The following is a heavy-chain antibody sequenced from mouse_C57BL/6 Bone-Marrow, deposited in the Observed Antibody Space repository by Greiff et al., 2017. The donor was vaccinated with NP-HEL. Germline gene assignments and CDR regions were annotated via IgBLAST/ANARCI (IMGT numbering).Heavy chain of an antibody. V-gene: IGHV5-12*01. D-gene: IGHD1-1*01. J-gene: IGHJ2*01. CDR2: ISNGGGST. CDR3: ARHGHYGSSYVGFDY. Sequence: EVKVEESGGGLVQPGGSLKLSCAASGFTFSDYYMYWVRQTPEKRLEWVAYISNGGGSTYYPDTVKGRFTISRDNAKNTLYLQMSRLKSEDTAMYYCARHGHYGSSYVGFDYWGQVTTLTVSS. CDR1: GFTFSDYY.